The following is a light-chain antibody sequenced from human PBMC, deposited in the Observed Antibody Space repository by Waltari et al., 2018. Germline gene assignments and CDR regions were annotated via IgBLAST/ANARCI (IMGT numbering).Light chain of an antibody. J-gene: IGKJ1*01. CDR1: QGINNY. V-gene: IGKV1-8*01. CDR3: QQYFSYPRT. CDR2: AAS. Sequence: AIRMTQSPSSFSASTGDRVTITCRASQGINNYLGWYQQKPGKAPKLLIYAASTLQSGVPSRFSGSGSGTDFTLTISFLQSEDFATYYCQQYFSYPRTFGQGTKVEVK.